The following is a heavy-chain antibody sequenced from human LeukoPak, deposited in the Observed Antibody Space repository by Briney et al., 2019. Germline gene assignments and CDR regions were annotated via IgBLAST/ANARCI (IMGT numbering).Heavy chain of an antibody. CDR2: LGGSGITT. CDR1: GFTLSSYA. D-gene: IGHD6-13*01. Sequence: GGSLRLSCAASGFTLSSYAMSWVRQAPGKGLEWISTLGGSGITTYYADSVKGRFTISRDNSKNTLYLQMNSLRAEDSAVYYCAKRLTLSSGWYYFDYWGQGTLVTVSS. CDR3: AKRLTLSSGWYYFDY. V-gene: IGHV3-23*01. J-gene: IGHJ4*02.